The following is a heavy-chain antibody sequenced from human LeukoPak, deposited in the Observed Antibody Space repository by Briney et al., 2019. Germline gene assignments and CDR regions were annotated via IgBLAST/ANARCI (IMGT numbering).Heavy chain of an antibody. CDR3: ARDRRQQLVDSPQNDAFDI. D-gene: IGHD6-13*01. J-gene: IGHJ3*02. Sequence: SETLSLTCTVSGGSISSGSYHWSWIRQPAGKGLEWIGRIYTSGSTNYNPSLKSRVTISVGTSKNQFSLKLSSVTAADTAVYYCARDRRQQLVDSPQNDAFDIWGQGTMVTVSS. V-gene: IGHV4-61*02. CDR1: GGSISSGSYH. CDR2: IYTSGST.